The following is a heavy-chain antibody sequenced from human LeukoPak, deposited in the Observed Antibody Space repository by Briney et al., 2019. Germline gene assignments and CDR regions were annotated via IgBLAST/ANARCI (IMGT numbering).Heavy chain of an antibody. J-gene: IGHJ4*02. V-gene: IGHV3-30*02. CDR2: IRYDGSNK. D-gene: IGHD2-15*01. CDR1: GFTFSSYG. CDR3: AKDRGGCSGGSCYYGDY. Sequence: GGSLRLSCAASGFTFSSYGMHWVRQAPGKGLEWVAFIRYDGSNKYYADSVKGRFTISRDNSKNTLYLQMNSLRAEDTAVYYCAKDRGGCSGGSCYYGDYWDQGTLVTVSS.